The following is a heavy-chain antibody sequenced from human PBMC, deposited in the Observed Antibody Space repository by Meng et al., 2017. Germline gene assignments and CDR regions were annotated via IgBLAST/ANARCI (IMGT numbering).Heavy chain of an antibody. Sequence: SVKVSCKASGGTFSSYTISWVRQAPGQGLEWMGRIIPILGIANYAQKFQGRVTITADKSTSTAYMGLSSLRSEDTAVYYCARGTAGELLFAWGQGTLVTVSS. D-gene: IGHD1-26*01. V-gene: IGHV1-69*02. CDR1: GGTFSSYT. CDR2: IIPILGIA. J-gene: IGHJ4*02. CDR3: ARGTAGELLFA.